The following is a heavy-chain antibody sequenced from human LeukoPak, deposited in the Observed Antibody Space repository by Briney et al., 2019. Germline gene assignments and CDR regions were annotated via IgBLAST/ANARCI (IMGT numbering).Heavy chain of an antibody. V-gene: IGHV1-69*05. Sequence: GASVKVSCKVSGYTLTELSMHWVRQAPGKGLEWMGGIIPIFGTANYAQKFQGRVTITTDESTSTAYMELSSLRSEDTAVYYCARSGSYSAFDIWGQGTMVTVSS. J-gene: IGHJ3*02. D-gene: IGHD1-26*01. CDR1: GYTLTELS. CDR2: IIPIFGTA. CDR3: ARSGSYSAFDI.